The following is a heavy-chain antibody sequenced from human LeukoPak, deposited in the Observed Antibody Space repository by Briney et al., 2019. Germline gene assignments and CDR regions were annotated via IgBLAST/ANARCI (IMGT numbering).Heavy chain of an antibody. CDR3: TRLLPSSHHFFDS. V-gene: IGHV3-53*01. CDR2: IYGGGDT. CDR1: GFSVSNDY. Sequence: PGGSLRLSCVVSGFSVSNDYMSWVRQAPGKGLEWVSVIYGGGDTYYADSVRGRSTISRDNFENTLFLQMDSLRAEDTAVYYCTRLLPSSHHFFDSWGQGALVTVSS. D-gene: IGHD6-6*01. J-gene: IGHJ4*02.